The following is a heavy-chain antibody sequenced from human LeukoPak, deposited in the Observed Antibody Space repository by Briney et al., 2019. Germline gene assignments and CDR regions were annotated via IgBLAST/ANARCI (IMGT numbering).Heavy chain of an antibody. Sequence: PSETLSLTCTVSGGSISSYYWSWIRQPAGKGLEWIGRIYGSGSTNYNPALMSRVTISVDTSKNQLALTLSSVSAADTAVYYCAREGGDSSGWYGGYYFDYWGQGTLVTVSS. CDR2: IYGSGST. CDR3: AREGGDSSGWYGGYYFDY. D-gene: IGHD6-19*01. V-gene: IGHV4-4*07. J-gene: IGHJ4*02. CDR1: GGSISSYY.